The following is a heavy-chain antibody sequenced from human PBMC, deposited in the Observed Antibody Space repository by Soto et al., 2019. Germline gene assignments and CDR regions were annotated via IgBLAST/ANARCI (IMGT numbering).Heavy chain of an antibody. D-gene: IGHD2-2*01. V-gene: IGHV4-61*03. CDR1: GGSVSSGSYH. CDR3: ARVVPDVVVPAATVFDY. Sequence: SETLSLTCTVSGGSVSSGSYHWCWIRQPPGKGLEWIGYIYYSGSTNYNPSLKSRVTISVDTSKNHFSLKLSSVTAADTDVYYCARVVPDVVVPAATVFDYWGQGTLVTVSS. CDR2: IYYSGST. J-gene: IGHJ4*02.